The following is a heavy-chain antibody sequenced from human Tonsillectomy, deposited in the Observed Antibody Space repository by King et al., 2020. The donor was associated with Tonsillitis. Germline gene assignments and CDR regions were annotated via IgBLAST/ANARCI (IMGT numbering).Heavy chain of an antibody. CDR1: GGTFSNYS. D-gene: IGHD7-27*01. CDR3: ARGHLWGGYFDN. J-gene: IGHJ4*02. Sequence: QLVQSGAEVKKPGSSVKVSCKASGGTFSNYSIAWVRQAPGQGLEWMGGVSPIFGRANYAQKFHGRVTITADESTSTAFMEVRSLRAEDTAVYYCARGHLWGGYFDNWGRGTLVTVSS. V-gene: IGHV1-69*01. CDR2: VSPIFGRA.